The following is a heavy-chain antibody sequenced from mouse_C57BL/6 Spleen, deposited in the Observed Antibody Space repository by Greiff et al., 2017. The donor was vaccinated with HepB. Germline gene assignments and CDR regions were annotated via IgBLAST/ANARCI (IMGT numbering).Heavy chain of an antibody. Sequence: EVQLVESGPELVKPGASVKMSCKASGYTFTDYNMHWVKQSHGKSLEWIGYINPNNGGTSYNQKFKGKATLTVNKSSSTAYMELRSLTSEDSAVYYCARNYGSSIDYWGQGTTLTVSS. V-gene: IGHV1-22*01. D-gene: IGHD1-1*01. J-gene: IGHJ2*01. CDR3: ARNYGSSIDY. CDR1: GYTFTDYN. CDR2: INPNNGGT.